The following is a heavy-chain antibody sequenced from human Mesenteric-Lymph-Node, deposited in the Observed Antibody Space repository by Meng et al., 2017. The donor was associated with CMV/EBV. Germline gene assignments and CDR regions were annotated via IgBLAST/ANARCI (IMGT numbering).Heavy chain of an antibody. CDR1: GYTFTSYG. J-gene: IGHJ3*02. D-gene: IGHD1-26*01. V-gene: IGHV1-18*01. Sequence: ASVKVSCKASGYTFTSYGITWVRQAPGQGLEWMGWISGQNGYTKYEEKLKGRVTMTRDTSTNTAYLELRSLKSDDTAVYYCARVDVGAKLYDAFDIWGQGTMVTVSS. CDR2: ISGQNGYT. CDR3: ARVDVGAKLYDAFDI.